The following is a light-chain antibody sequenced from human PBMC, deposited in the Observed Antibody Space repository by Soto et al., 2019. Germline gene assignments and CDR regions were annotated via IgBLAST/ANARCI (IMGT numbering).Light chain of an antibody. CDR2: DND. CDR3: ASWDSSLRAGV. Sequence: SVLTQPPSVSAAPGQKVTISCSGSSSNIGGNSVSWYQQLPGTAPKLLIYDNDKRPSGIPDRFSGSKSGPSATLDITGLQTGDEADYYCASWDSSLRAGVFGAGTKLTVL. J-gene: IGLJ1*01. V-gene: IGLV1-51*01. CDR1: SSNIGGNS.